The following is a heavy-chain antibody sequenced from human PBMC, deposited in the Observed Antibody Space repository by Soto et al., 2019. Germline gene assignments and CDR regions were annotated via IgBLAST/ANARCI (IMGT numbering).Heavy chain of an antibody. V-gene: IGHV1-69*06. D-gene: IGHD6-6*01. CDR1: GGTFSSYA. J-gene: IGHJ4*02. CDR3: ARARLGIAARPGYFDY. CDR2: IIPIFGTA. Sequence: QVQLVQSGAEVKKPGSSVKVSCKASGGTFSSYAISWVRQAPGQGLEWMGGIIPIFGTANYAQKFQGRVTITAYKSTSTAYMELSSLRSEDTALYYCARARLGIAARPGYFDYWGQGTLVTVSS.